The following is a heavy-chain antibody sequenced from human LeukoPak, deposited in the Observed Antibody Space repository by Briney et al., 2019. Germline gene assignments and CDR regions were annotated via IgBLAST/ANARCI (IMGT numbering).Heavy chain of an antibody. V-gene: IGHV3-30*18. CDR1: GFTFSNYA. CDR2: ITYDGSNK. D-gene: IGHD2-8*01. J-gene: IGHJ5*01. Sequence: GGSLRLSCAASGFTFSNYAMHWVRQAPGKGLEWVAVITYDGSNKYYADSVKGRFTISRDNAKNSLYLQMNSLRAEDTALYYCAKDTSGVRGWFDYWGQGTLVTVSS. CDR3: AKDTSGVRGWFDY.